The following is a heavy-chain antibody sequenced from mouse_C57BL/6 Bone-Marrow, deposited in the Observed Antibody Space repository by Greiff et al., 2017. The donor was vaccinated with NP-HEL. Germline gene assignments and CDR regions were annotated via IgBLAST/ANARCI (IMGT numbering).Heavy chain of an antibody. CDR2: INPSSGYT. D-gene: IGHD1-1*01. CDR1: GYTFTSYW. Sequence: VHLVESGAELAKPGASVKLSCKASGYTFTSYWMHWVKQRPGQGLEWIGYINPSSGYTKYNQKFKDKATLTADKSSSTAYMQLSSLTYEDSAVYYCAREFYGSSSYFDYWGQGTTLTVSS. V-gene: IGHV1-7*01. J-gene: IGHJ2*01. CDR3: AREFYGSSSYFDY.